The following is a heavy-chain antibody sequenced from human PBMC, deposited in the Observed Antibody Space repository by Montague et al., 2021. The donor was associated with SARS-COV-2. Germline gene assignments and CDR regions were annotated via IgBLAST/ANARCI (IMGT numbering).Heavy chain of an antibody. V-gene: IGHV4-39*01. Sequence: SETLSLTCTVSGSSISSSSYYWGWIRQPPGKGLEWIGSIYYSGSTYYNPSLKSRVTISVDTSKNQFSLKLSSVTAADTAVYYCARHSGRDTIFGVVIIPDAFDTWGQGTMVT. J-gene: IGHJ3*02. CDR2: IYYSGST. D-gene: IGHD3-3*01. CDR1: GSSISSSSYY. CDR3: ARHSGRDTIFGVVIIPDAFDT.